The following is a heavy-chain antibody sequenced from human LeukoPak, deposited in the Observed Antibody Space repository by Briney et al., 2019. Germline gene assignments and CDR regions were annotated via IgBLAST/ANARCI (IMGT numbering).Heavy chain of an antibody. D-gene: IGHD6-13*01. Sequence: GASVKVSCKAAGYTITSDYMLWVGQAPRQGLEWLGRMNPNSGGTNYAQKFQGRVTMTTDTSISTAYMERSRLRSDDTAVYYCAKAIADGRFDPWGQGTLVTVSS. CDR3: AKAIADGRFDP. V-gene: IGHV1-2*06. CDR1: GYTITSDY. CDR2: MNPNSGGT. J-gene: IGHJ5*02.